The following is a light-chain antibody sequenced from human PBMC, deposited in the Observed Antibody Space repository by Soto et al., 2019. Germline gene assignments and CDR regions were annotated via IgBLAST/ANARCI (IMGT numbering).Light chain of an antibody. CDR2: GSS. CDR3: QQYSNWAPAIT. Sequence: EIVLTQSPATLSVSPGERATLSCRATETISTNLAWFQRKPGQPPRLLIYGSSTRATGVPDRSSGSGSGTEFTLIISSLHSEDVALDYGQQYSNWAPAITFGQGTRLEIK. V-gene: IGKV3-15*01. CDR1: ETISTN. J-gene: IGKJ5*01.